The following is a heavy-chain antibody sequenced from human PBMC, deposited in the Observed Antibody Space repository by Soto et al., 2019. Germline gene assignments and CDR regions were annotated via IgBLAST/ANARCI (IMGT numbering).Heavy chain of an antibody. V-gene: IGHV3-74*01. D-gene: IGHD3-22*01. Sequence: LRLSCAASGFTFYNYAMPWVRQAPGTGLVWVSRINSDGSSTSYADSVKGRVTISRDNAKNTLYLQMNSLRAEDTAVYYCARVYDSSGLVDYWGQGTLVTVSS. J-gene: IGHJ4*02. CDR3: ARVYDSSGLVDY. CDR1: GFTFYNYA. CDR2: INSDGSST.